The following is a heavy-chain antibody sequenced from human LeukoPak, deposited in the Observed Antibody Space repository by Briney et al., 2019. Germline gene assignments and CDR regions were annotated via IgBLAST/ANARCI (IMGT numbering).Heavy chain of an antibody. V-gene: IGHV3-15*01. Sequence: GGSLRLSCAASGFTFSNAWMSWVRQAPGKGLEWVGRIKSKIDGGTTDYAAPVKGRFTISRDDSENTLYLQMNSLKTEDTAVYYCTAEGPSRLRYFDWLLWYWGQGTLVTVSS. J-gene: IGHJ4*02. D-gene: IGHD3-9*01. CDR1: GFTFSNAW. CDR3: TAEGPSRLRYFDWLLWY. CDR2: IKSKIDGGTT.